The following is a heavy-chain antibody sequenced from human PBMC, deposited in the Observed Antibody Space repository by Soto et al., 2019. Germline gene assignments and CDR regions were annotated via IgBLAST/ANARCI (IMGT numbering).Heavy chain of an antibody. D-gene: IGHD2-21*01. J-gene: IGHJ6*03. V-gene: IGHV4-59*01. CDR3: ARVQYCGGDCYSYYYYYYMDV. CDR1: GGSISSYY. CDR2: IYYSGST. Sequence: PSETLSLTCTVSGGSISSYYWSWIRQPPGKGLEWIGYIYYSGSTNYNPSLKSRVTISVDTSKNQFSLKLSSVTAADTAVYYCARVQYCGGDCYSYYYYYYMDVWGKGTTVTVSS.